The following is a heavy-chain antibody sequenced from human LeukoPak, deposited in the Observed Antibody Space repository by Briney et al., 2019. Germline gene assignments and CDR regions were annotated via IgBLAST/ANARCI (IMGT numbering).Heavy chain of an antibody. CDR3: ARVPVVVAATSYYFDY. Sequence: GGSLRLSCAASGFTFSSYWRSWVRHAPGKGLEWVANIKQGGSEKYYVDSVNGRFTISRDNAKNSLYLQMNRLRAEDTAVYYCARVPVVVAATSYYFDYWGQGTLVTVSS. CDR2: IKQGGSEK. V-gene: IGHV3-7*01. D-gene: IGHD2-15*01. J-gene: IGHJ4*02. CDR1: GFTFSSYW.